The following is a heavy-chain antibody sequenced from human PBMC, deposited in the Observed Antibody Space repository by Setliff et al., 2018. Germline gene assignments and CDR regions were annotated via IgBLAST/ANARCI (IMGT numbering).Heavy chain of an antibody. V-gene: IGHV4-38-2*01. CDR2: MSHRGRT. J-gene: IGHJ4*02. D-gene: IGHD3-3*01. CDR1: GVSINSGHY. CDR3: VKNPLTMPRGFFEY. Sequence: PSETLSLTCGVSGVSINSGHYWGWIRQPPGNGLEWIVTMSHRGRTYYNPSLESRVTMSLDTSKNQFSLRLTYVAAADTAVYYCVKNPLTMPRGFFEYWGRGTLVTVSS.